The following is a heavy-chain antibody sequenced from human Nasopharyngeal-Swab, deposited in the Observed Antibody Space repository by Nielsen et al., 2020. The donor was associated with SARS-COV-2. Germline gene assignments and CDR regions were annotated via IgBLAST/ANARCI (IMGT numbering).Heavy chain of an antibody. CDR3: ARHSYSSSWGYYHYGMDV. J-gene: IGHJ6*02. Sequence: GESLKISCAASGFTVSSNYISWVRQAPGKGLEWVSVIYSGGSTYYADSVKGRFTISRDNSKNTLYLQMNSLRAEDTAVYYCARHSYSSSWGYYHYGMDVWGQGTTVTVSS. CDR2: IYSGGST. D-gene: IGHD6-13*01. CDR1: GFTVSSNY. V-gene: IGHV3-53*01.